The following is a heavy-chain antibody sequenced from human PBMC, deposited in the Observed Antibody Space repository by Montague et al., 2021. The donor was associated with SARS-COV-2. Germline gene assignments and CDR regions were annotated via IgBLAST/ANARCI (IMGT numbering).Heavy chain of an antibody. CDR1: GGSISSSSYY. CDR3: ARQKRRITIFGVVIPSVFPWFDP. Sequence: SETLSLTCTVSGGSISSSSYYWGWIRQPPGKGLEWIGSIYYSGSTYYNPSLKSRVTISVDTSKNQFSLKLSSVTAADTAVYYCARQKRRITIFGVVIPSVFPWFDPWGQGTLVTVSS. V-gene: IGHV4-39*01. CDR2: IYYSGST. D-gene: IGHD3-3*01. J-gene: IGHJ5*02.